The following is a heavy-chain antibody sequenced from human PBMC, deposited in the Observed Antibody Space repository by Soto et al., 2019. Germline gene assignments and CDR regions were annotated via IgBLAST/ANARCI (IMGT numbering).Heavy chain of an antibody. D-gene: IGHD3-10*01. Sequence: AASVKVSCKASGFTFTSSAVQWVRQARGQRLEWIGWIVVGSGNTNYAQKFQERVTITRDMSTSTAYMELSSLRSEDTAVYYCAARGSGSYYTLDYWGQGTLVTVSS. CDR2: IVVGSGNT. CDR1: GFTFTSSA. CDR3: AARGSGSYYTLDY. J-gene: IGHJ4*02. V-gene: IGHV1-58*01.